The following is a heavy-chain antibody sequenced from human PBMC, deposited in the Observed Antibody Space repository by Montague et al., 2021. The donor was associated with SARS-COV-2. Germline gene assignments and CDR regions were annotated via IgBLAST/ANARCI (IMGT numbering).Heavy chain of an antibody. CDR1: GGSFSDYY. CDR3: ARGRQHFNMIVVVMTGGEYYFDY. D-gene: IGHD3-22*01. V-gene: IGHV4-34*04. CDR2: INHRG. J-gene: IGHJ4*02. Sequence: SETLSLTCAVYGGSFSDYYWSWIRQPPGKGLEWIGGINHRGTSISLDTSKNQFSLYLSSVTAADTAVYYCARGRQHFNMIVVVMTGGEYYFDYWGQGTLVTVSS.